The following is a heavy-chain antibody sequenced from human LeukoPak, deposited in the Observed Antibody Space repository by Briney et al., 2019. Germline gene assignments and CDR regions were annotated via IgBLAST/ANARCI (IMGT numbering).Heavy chain of an antibody. CDR2: ISYDGSDK. Sequence: GRSLRLSCAASGFTFSSYAMYWVRQAPGKGLEWVAVISYDGSDKFYADSVKGRFTISRDSSKNTLYLQMNSLRAEDTAVYYCVKDSTHFRVWDSYDTAGLNYWGRGTLVTVSS. CDR3: VKDSTHFRVWDSYDTAGLNY. V-gene: IGHV3-30*04. D-gene: IGHD3-22*01. J-gene: IGHJ4*02. CDR1: GFTFSSYA.